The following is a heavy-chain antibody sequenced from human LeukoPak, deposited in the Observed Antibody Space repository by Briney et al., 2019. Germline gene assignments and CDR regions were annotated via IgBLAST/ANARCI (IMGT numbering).Heavy chain of an antibody. Sequence: GGSLRLSCAASGFTFSRNSMNWVRQAPGKGLEWVSYISSGSSTIYYADSVKGRFTISRDNAKNSLYLQMNSLRAEDTAVYYCARGPPMYSYGSTAYHYDYFEYWGQGTLVTVSS. CDR2: ISSGSSTI. CDR3: ARGPPMYSYGSTAYHYDYFEY. D-gene: IGHD3-22*01. J-gene: IGHJ4*02. CDR1: GFTFSRNS. V-gene: IGHV3-48*01.